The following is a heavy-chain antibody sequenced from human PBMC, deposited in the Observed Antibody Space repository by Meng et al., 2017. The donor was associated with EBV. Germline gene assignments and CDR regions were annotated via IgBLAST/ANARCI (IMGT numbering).Heavy chain of an antibody. Sequence: VTLVQSGAEVKKPGASVKVSCKASGYTFTSYAMHWVRQAPGQRLEWMGWINAGNGNTKYSQKFQGRVTITRDTSASTAYMELSSLRSEDTAVYYCARSGATIFGVVIPTYYFDYWGQGTLVTVSS. J-gene: IGHJ4*02. CDR1: GYTFTSYA. V-gene: IGHV1-3*01. CDR3: ARSGATIFGVVIPTYYFDY. CDR2: INAGNGNT. D-gene: IGHD3-3*01.